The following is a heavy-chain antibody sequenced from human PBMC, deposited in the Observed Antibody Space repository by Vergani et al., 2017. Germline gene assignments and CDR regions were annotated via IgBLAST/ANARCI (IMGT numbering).Heavy chain of an antibody. CDR3: ASDTHSGQRADR. Sequence: QVQLQESGPGLVKSSETLSLTCSVSFDSIRNLYCNWIRQPPGKGLEWIGYIHYSENTNYNPSLKTRVTISVDTSKNQFSLTLTFVTAADTAVYYCASDTHSGQRADRWGQGILVTVTS. CDR1: FDSIRNLY. J-gene: IGHJ5*02. D-gene: IGHD6-19*01. V-gene: IGHV4-59*11. CDR2: IHYSENT.